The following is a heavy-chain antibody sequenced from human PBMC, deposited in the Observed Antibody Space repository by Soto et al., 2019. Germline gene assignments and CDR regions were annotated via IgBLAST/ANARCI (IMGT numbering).Heavy chain of an antibody. Sequence: QLQLQESGPGLVKPSETLSLTCTVSGGSISSGSFYWAWTRQPPGKRLEWIGSMHYRGHTYHNPSLKSRFAISVHTSKNQFSLKLYSVTAADTAVYYWARQEDVVYTADAFDIWGQGTMVTFAS. CDR2: MHYRGHT. J-gene: IGHJ3*02. D-gene: IGHD5-12*01. CDR1: GGSISSGSFY. V-gene: IGHV4-39*01. CDR3: ARQEDVVYTADAFDI.